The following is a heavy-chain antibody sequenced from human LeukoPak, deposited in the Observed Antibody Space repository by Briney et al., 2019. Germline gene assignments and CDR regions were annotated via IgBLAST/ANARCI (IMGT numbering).Heavy chain of an antibody. V-gene: IGHV4-61*08. Sequence: SQTLSLTCTVSGGSISSGDYYWSWIRQPPGKGLEWIGYIYHSGSTNYNPSLKSRVTISVDTSKKQFSLKLTSVTAADTAVYYCARDSATSLEFNWNQDYYDYYYMDVWEKGTTVTVSS. J-gene: IGHJ6*03. CDR2: IYHSGST. CDR3: ARDSATSLEFNWNQDYYDYYYMDV. CDR1: GGSISSGDYY. D-gene: IGHD1-20*01.